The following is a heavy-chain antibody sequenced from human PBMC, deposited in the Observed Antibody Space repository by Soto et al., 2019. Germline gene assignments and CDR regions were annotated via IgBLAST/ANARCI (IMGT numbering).Heavy chain of an antibody. CDR3: ATQPYAEYFQH. D-gene: IGHD1-1*01. CDR2: IYSGGST. V-gene: IGHV3-53*01. Sequence: EVQLVESGGGLIQPGGSLRLSRAASGFTVSSNYMSWVRQAPGKGLEWVSVIYSGGSTYYADSVKGRFTISRDNSKNTLYLQMNSLRAEDTAVYYCATQPYAEYFQHWGQGTLVTVSS. J-gene: IGHJ1*01. CDR1: GFTVSSNY.